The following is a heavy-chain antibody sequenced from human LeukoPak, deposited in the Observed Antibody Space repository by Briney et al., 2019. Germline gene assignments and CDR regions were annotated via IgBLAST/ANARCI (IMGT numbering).Heavy chain of an antibody. V-gene: IGHV3-21*01. CDR3: AREPYSTSSGDY. CDR2: ISSSSDYI. J-gene: IGHJ4*02. D-gene: IGHD6-6*01. Sequence: GGSLRLSCAASGFTFSTYSMNWVRQAPGKGLEWVSSISSSSDYIYHADSVKGRFTISRDNAKNSLFLQMDSLRAEDTAVYYCAREPYSTSSGDYWGQGTLVTVSS. CDR1: GFTFSTYS.